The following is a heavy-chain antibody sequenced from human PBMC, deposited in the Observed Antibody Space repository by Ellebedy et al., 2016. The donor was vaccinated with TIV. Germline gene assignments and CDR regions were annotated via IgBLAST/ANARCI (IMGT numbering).Heavy chain of an antibody. J-gene: IGHJ4*02. D-gene: IGHD2-15*01. CDR2: ISGGGAFT. CDR1: GFTFTDYG. Sequence: PGGSLRLSCAASGFTFTDYGMSWIRQAPGKGQEWVSDISGGGAFTYYADYVKGRFTISRDKSKNTLYLRMSSLRAEDTAIYYCAKELGECSGDSCSGFDYWGPGTLVTVSS. CDR3: AKELGECSGDSCSGFDY. V-gene: IGHV3-23*01.